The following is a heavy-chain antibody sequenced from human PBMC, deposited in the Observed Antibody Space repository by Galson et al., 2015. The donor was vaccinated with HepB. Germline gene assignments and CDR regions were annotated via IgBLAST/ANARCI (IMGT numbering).Heavy chain of an antibody. CDR3: ARCPTYYDFWSGYYSELYYFDY. J-gene: IGHJ4*02. V-gene: IGHV3-48*02. Sequence: SLRLSCAASGFTFSSYSMNWVRQAPGKGLEWVSYISSSSSTIYYADSVKGRFTISRDNAKNSLYLQMNSLRDEDTAVYYCARCPTYYDFWSGYYSELYYFDYWGQGTLVTVSS. CDR1: GFTFSSYS. D-gene: IGHD3-3*01. CDR2: ISSSSSTI.